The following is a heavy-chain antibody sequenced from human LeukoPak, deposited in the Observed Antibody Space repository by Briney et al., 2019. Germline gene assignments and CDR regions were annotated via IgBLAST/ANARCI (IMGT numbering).Heavy chain of an antibody. CDR3: AKVPSSDVYCDYMDV. CDR1: GFTFSSYA. Sequence: PGGSLRLSCAASGFTFSSYAMSWVRQAPGKGLEWVSAITGSAASTYYADSVKGRFTISRDNSKNTLYLQMNSLRAEDTAVYYCAKVPSSDVYCDYMDVWGKGTTVTVSS. CDR2: ITGSAAST. J-gene: IGHJ6*03. D-gene: IGHD6-6*01. V-gene: IGHV3-23*01.